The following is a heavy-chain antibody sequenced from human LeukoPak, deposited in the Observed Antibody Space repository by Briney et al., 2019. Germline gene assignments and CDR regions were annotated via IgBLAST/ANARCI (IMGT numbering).Heavy chain of an antibody. CDR2: IYSGGST. CDR3: ARVAVAGNFDY. J-gene: IGHJ4*02. D-gene: IGHD6-19*01. CDR1: GFTVSSNY. V-gene: IGHV3-53*04. Sequence: PGGSLRLSCAASGFTVSSNYMSWVRQAPGKGLEWVSVIYSGGSTYYADSVKGRFTISRHNPKNTLYLQMNSLRAEDTAVYYCARVAVAGNFDYWGQGTLVTVSS.